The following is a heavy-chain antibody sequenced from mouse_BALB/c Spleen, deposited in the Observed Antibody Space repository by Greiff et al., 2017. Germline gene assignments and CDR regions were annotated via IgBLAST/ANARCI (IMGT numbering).Heavy chain of an antibody. CDR2: ISSGGGST. Sequence: EVMLVESGGGLVKPGGSLKLSCAASGFAFSSYDMSWVRQTPEKRLEWVAYISSGGGSTYYPDTVKGRFTISRDNAKNTLYLQMSSLKSEDTAMYYCTRESRGSVFAYWGQGTLVTVSA. V-gene: IGHV5-12-1*01. J-gene: IGHJ3*01. CDR3: TRESRGSVFAY. CDR1: GFAFSSYD. D-gene: IGHD1-1*01.